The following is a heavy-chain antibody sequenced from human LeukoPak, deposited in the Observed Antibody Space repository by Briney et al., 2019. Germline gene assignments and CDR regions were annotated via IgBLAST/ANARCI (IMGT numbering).Heavy chain of an antibody. CDR2: ISGSGGST. D-gene: IGHD3-9*01. J-gene: IGHJ6*03. CDR1: GFTFSSYA. V-gene: IGHV3-23*01. CDR3: AKGDILDSWSNMDV. Sequence: GGSLRLSCAASGFTFSSYAMSWVRQAPGKGLEWVSAISGSGGSTYYADSVKGRFTISRDNSKNTLYLQMNSLRAEDTAVYYCAKGDILDSWSNMDVWGKGTTVTVSS.